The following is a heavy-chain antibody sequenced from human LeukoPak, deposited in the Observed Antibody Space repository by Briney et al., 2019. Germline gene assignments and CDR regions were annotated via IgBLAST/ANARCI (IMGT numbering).Heavy chain of an antibody. CDR1: GFTVSSNY. CDR3: ARARRYCSGGSCYSSWFDP. V-gene: IGHV3-66*01. D-gene: IGHD2-15*01. CDR2: IYSGGSA. J-gene: IGHJ5*02. Sequence: GGSLRLSCAASGFTVSSNYMSWVRQAPGEGLEWVSVIYSGGSAYYADSVKGRFTISRDTPKTTLYLQMHSMRAEATAVYYCARARRYCSGGSCYSSWFDPWGQGTLVTVSS.